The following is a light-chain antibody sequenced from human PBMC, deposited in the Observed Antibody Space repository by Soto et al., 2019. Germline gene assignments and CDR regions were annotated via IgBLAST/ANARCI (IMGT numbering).Light chain of an antibody. CDR3: QSFDVSVSGGDGV. V-gene: IGLV1-40*01. Sequence: QSVLTQPPSVSGAPGQRVTISCTGSSSNIGAGYDVHWYQQLPGTVPKLLIYDNSNRPSGVPDRFSGSKSDTSASLAITGLQAEDEADYYCQSFDVSVSGGDGVFGGGTKLTVL. CDR2: DNS. J-gene: IGLJ3*02. CDR1: SSNIGAGYD.